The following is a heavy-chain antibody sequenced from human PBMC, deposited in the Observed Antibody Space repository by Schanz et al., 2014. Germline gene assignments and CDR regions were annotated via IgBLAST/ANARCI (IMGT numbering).Heavy chain of an antibody. D-gene: IGHD3-9*01. Sequence: VQLVESGGGVVQPGRSLRLSCAASGFTFSSYGMNWVRQAPGKGLEWVSSISSSGSYIHYADSVKGRFTISRDNAKNTLYLQMNSLRAEDTAVYYCARDSRPNYDFLTAYYSIDYWGQGTLVTVSS. CDR1: GFTFSSYG. V-gene: IGHV3-21*01. CDR3: ARDSRPNYDFLTAYYSIDY. J-gene: IGHJ4*02. CDR2: ISSSGSYI.